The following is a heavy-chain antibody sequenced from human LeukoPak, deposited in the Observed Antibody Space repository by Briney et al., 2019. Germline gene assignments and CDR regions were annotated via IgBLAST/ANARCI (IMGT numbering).Heavy chain of an antibody. V-gene: IGHV3-21*01. CDR1: AVSFCSYT. Sequence: GGSLRLSCAASAVSFCSYTVNGVRPAPGKGLECVYSISSRGTYIYYTDSVKGRLTISRDNAKNSLYLQMNSLRAEDTAVYYCARERGSQLKGGFDYWGQGTLVPVSS. CDR3: ARERGSQLKGGFDY. D-gene: IGHD3-10*01. CDR2: ISSRGTYI. J-gene: IGHJ4*02.